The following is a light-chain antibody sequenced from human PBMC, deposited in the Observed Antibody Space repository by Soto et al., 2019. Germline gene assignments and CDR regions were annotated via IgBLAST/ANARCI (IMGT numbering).Light chain of an antibody. CDR3: QSYDSSLSTYV. CDR1: NSNIGAGYD. Sequence: QSVLTKPPSVSGAPGQRVTISCTGSNSNIGAGYDVHWYQQLPGTAPKLLIYGHSNRPSGVPDRFSGSKSGTSASLAITGLQAEDEADYYCQSYDSSLSTYVFGTGTKLTVL. V-gene: IGLV1-40*01. J-gene: IGLJ1*01. CDR2: GHS.